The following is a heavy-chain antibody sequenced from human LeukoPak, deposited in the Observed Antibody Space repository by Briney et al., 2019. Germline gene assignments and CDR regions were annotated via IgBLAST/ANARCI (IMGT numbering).Heavy chain of an antibody. V-gene: IGHV3-74*01. CDR2: INSDGSST. CDR1: GFTFSSYA. Sequence: PGRSLRLSCAASGFTFSSYAMHWVRQAPGKGLVWVSRINSDGSSTSYADSVKGRFTISRDNAKNTLYLQMNSLRAEDTAVYYCARTSSGWYFLDYWGQGTLVTVSS. J-gene: IGHJ4*02. CDR3: ARTSSGWYFLDY. D-gene: IGHD6-19*01.